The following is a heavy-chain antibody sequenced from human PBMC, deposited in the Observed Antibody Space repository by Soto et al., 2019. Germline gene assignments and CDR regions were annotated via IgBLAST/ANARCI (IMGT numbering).Heavy chain of an antibody. CDR2: ITAATGTR. CDR1: GFTFGSYG. V-gene: IGHV3-23*01. Sequence: PGGWLRLSCAAAGFTFGSYGMTWVRQAPGKGLACVSGITAATGTRYYADSVKGRFTISRDLSTNTRFLQMNSLRAAISAVYYCAKAKGRSNFFYSGLDVWGQGTTVAVSS. J-gene: IGHJ6*02. CDR3: AKAKGRSNFFYSGLDV. D-gene: IGHD1-26*01.